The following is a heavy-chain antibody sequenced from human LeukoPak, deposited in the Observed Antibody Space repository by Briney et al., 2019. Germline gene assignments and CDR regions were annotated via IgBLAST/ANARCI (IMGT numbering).Heavy chain of an antibody. CDR1: GGSFSGYY. J-gene: IGHJ4*02. V-gene: IGHV4-34*01. CDR2: INHSGST. CDR3: ARVNRDGYNVFDY. D-gene: IGHD5-12*01. Sequence: SETLSLTCAVYGGSFSGYYWSWSRQPPGKGLEWIGEINHSGSTNYNPSLKSRVTISVDTSKNQFSLKLSSVTAADTAVYYCARVNRDGYNVFDYWGQGTLVTVSS.